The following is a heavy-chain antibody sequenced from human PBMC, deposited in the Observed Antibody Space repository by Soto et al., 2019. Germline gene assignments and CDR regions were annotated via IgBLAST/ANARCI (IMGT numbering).Heavy chain of an antibody. V-gene: IGHV3-23*01. CDR2: ISGSGGST. D-gene: IGHD2-2*01. CDR1: GFTFTNST. Sequence: EVQLLESGGGLVQPGGSLRLSCAASGFTFTNSTMSWVRQAPGKGLEWVSSISGSGGSTHYADSVKGRFTISRDNSQNPLYLQMNSLGAEDAATYYCAKSRGVPAPHPFDYWGQGTLVTVSS. J-gene: IGHJ4*02. CDR3: AKSRGVPAPHPFDY.